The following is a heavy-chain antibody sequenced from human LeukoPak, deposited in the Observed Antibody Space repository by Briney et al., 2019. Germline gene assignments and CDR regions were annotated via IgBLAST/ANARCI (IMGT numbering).Heavy chain of an antibody. Sequence: ASVKVSCKASGYTFTSYYMHWVRQAPGQGLEWMGIINPSGGSTSYAQKFQGRVTMTRDTSTSAVYMELSSLRSEDTAVYYCARDPGVGAHPGTFDPWGQGTLVTVSS. J-gene: IGHJ5*02. V-gene: IGHV1-46*01. CDR1: GYTFTSYY. D-gene: IGHD1-26*01. CDR2: INPSGGST. CDR3: ARDPGVGAHPGTFDP.